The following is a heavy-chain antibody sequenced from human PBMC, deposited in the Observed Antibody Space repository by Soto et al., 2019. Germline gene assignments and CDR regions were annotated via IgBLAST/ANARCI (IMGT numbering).Heavy chain of an antibody. CDR1: VFTFGGYA. J-gene: IGHJ6*02. V-gene: IGHV3-49*04. CDR3: ARRLLDYGDYYYGLDV. Sequence: PGGSLRLSCTSSVFTFGGYAMSWVRQAPGKGLEWGGFIRTIAYGGTTEYSESVRGRFSITRDDFKSIVYLQMNSLKSEDTGIYYCARRLLDYGDYYYGLDVCGLRTTVTASS. CDR2: IRTIAYGGTT. D-gene: IGHD4-17*01.